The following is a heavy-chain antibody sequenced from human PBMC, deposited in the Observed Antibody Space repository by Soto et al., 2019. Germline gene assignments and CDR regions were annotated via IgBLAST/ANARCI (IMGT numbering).Heavy chain of an antibody. Sequence: PSETLSLTCTVSGGSISSYDWSWIRQPPGKRLERIRYIYYSGSTNYNPSLKSRVTISVDTPKNQFSLKLSSVTAADTAVYYCARHVSYDFWSGPVHAFDIWGQGTMVTVSS. CDR1: GGSISSYD. CDR2: IYYSGST. J-gene: IGHJ3*02. V-gene: IGHV4-59*08. CDR3: ARHVSYDFWSGPVHAFDI. D-gene: IGHD3-3*01.